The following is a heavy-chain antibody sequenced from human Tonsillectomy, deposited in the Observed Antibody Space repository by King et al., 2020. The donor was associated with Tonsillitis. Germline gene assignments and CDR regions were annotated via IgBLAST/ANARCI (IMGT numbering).Heavy chain of an antibody. CDR2: ISYDGSNE. CDR3: ARDRQSLGYNGTEPSSSWFDP. CDR1: GFTFSNYA. D-gene: IGHD5-12*01. Sequence: ESGGGVVQPGRSLRLSCAASGFTFSNYAIHWVRQAPGKGLEWVAVISYDGSNEYYAGSVKGRFTISRDNSKNTLYLQMNSLRAEDTAAYYCARDRQSLGYNGTEPSSSWFDPWGQGPLATVP. V-gene: IGHV3-30-3*01. J-gene: IGHJ5*02.